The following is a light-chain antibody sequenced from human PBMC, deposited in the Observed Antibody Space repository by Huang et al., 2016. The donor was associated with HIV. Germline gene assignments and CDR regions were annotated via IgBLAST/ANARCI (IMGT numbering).Light chain of an antibody. CDR1: RSVSTN. Sequence: EIVMTQSPATLSLSPGQRVTLSCRANRSVSTNLAWYQQRHGQAPRLLIYASSNRAPGIPARFSGSGSGTDFSLTISSLQSEDFALYYCHQYNNWLLSFGGGTRVDI. V-gene: IGKV3-15*01. CDR2: ASS. J-gene: IGKJ4*01. CDR3: HQYNNWLLS.